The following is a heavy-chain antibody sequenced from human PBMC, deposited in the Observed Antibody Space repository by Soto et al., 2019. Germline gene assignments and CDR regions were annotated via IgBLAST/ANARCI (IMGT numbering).Heavy chain of an antibody. CDR2: ISASTGDT. CDR1: GNSFSSYV. D-gene: IGHD4-17*01. J-gene: IGHJ6*04. V-gene: IGHV1-18*01. Sequence: QVYLVQSGGELKKPGASVKVSCRASGNSFSSYVISWVRQAPGQGLEWMGWISASTGDTNYAQKFQGRVIIATDTATKSAYLELRSLTTDDTAVYYCARRGHSGDGTGKMDVWGKGTTVTVSS. CDR3: ARRGHSGDGTGKMDV.